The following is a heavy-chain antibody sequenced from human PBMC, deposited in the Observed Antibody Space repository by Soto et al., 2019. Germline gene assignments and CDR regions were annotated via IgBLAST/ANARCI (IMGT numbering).Heavy chain of an antibody. D-gene: IGHD6-6*01. V-gene: IGHV1-3*01. CDR2: INAGNGNT. CDR1: GYTFTSYA. J-gene: IGHJ5*02. CDR3: ARPTEYSSSPGYNWFDP. Sequence: ASVKVSCKASGYTFTSYAMHWVRQAPGQRLEWMGWINAGNGNTKYSQKFQGRVTITRDTSASTAYMELSSLRSEDTAVYYCARPTEYSSSPGYNWFDPWGQGTLVTVSS.